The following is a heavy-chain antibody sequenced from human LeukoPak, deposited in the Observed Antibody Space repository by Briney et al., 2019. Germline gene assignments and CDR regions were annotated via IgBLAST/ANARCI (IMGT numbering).Heavy chain of an antibody. D-gene: IGHD3-22*01. J-gene: IGHJ4*02. CDR1: GYSISSGYY. Sequence: SETLSLTCTVSGYSISSGYYWGWIRQPPGKGLEWIGYIYYSGSTNYNPSLKSRVTISVDTSKNQFSLKLSSVTAADTAVYYCARDSSGYYLPGYWGQGTLVTVSS. V-gene: IGHV4-61*01. CDR3: ARDSSGYYLPGY. CDR2: IYYSGST.